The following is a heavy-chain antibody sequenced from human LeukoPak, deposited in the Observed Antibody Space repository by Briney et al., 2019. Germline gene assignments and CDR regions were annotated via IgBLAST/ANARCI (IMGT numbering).Heavy chain of an antibody. CDR1: GYTFTGYY. J-gene: IGHJ4*02. CDR3: ARGDHYYDSSGYYPDYFDY. D-gene: IGHD3-22*01. V-gene: IGHV1-2*02. Sequence: ASVKVSCKASGYTFTGYYMHWVRQAPGQGLEWMGWINPNSGGTNYAQKFQGRVTMTRDTSISTAYMELSRLRSDGTAVYYCARGDHYYDSSGYYPDYFDYWGQGTLVTVSS. CDR2: INPNSGGT.